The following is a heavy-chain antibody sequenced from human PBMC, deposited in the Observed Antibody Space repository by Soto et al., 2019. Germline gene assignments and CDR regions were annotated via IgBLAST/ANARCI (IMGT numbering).Heavy chain of an antibody. CDR2: VNAGNANT. CDR3: AREWIVVTPTAYLDY. CDR1: GYVFTNYA. D-gene: IGHD2-2*01. V-gene: IGHV1-3*01. J-gene: IGHJ4*02. Sequence: ASVKVSCKASGYVFTNYAMHWVRQAPGQSLEWMGWVNAGNANTKYSQKFQGRVTITSDTSASTAFMELSSLRSEDTAVYYCAREWIVVTPTAYLDYWGQGTQVTVSS.